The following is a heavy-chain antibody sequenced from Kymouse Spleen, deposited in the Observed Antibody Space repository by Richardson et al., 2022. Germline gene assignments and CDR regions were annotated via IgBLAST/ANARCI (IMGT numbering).Heavy chain of an antibody. Sequence: EVQLVESGGGLVQPGRSLRLSCAASGFTFDDYAMHWVRQAPGKGLEWVSGISWNSGSIGYADSVKGRFTISRDNAKNSLYLQMNSLRAEDTALYYCAKDIDILTGYFDYWGQGTLVTVSS. D-gene: IGHD3-9*01. V-gene: IGHV3-9*01. CDR1: GFTFDDYA. CDR3: AKDIDILTGYFDY. J-gene: IGHJ4*02. CDR2: ISWNSGSI.